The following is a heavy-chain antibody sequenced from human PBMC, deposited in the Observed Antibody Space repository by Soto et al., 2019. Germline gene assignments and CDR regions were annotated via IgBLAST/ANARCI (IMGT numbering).Heavy chain of an antibody. CDR1: GDSINSNTYN. CDR3: ARVPHDFWSGYHQFDY. J-gene: IGHJ4*02. V-gene: IGHV4-39*02. CDR2: ISYSGRT. Sequence: SETLSLTCTVSGDSINSNTYNWGWIRQPPGKGLEWIGSISYSGRTYHNPSLKSRVTISVDTSKNQLSLKLSSVTAADTAVYYCARVPHDFWSGYHQFDYWGQGTLVTVSS. D-gene: IGHD3-3*01.